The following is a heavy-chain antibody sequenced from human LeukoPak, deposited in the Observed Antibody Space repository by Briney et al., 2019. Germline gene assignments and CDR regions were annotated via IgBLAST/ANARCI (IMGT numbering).Heavy chain of an antibody. D-gene: IGHD3-9*01. Sequence: PGGSLRLSCAASGFTFSSYAMSWVRQAPGKGLECVSAISGSGGSTYYADSVKGRFTISRDNTKSSLYLQMTSLRSEDTAVYYCANSNDILKEWGQGTLVTVSS. V-gene: IGHV3-23*01. J-gene: IGHJ1*01. CDR1: GFTFSSYA. CDR2: ISGSGGST. CDR3: ANSNDILKE.